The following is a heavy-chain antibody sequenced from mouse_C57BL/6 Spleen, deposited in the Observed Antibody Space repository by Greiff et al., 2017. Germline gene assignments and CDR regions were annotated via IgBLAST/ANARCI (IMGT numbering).Heavy chain of an antibody. Sequence: VQLQQSVAELVRPGASVTLSCTASGFNIKNTYMPWVKQRPEQGLEWIGRIDPANGNTKYAPKFQGKATITADTSSNPSYLQLSSRTSEDPAIYYCARDSKYVRGAMDYWGQGTSVTVSS. CDR2: IDPANGNT. CDR1: GFNIKNTY. CDR3: ARDSKYVRGAMDY. J-gene: IGHJ4*01. V-gene: IGHV14-3*01. D-gene: IGHD2-5*01.